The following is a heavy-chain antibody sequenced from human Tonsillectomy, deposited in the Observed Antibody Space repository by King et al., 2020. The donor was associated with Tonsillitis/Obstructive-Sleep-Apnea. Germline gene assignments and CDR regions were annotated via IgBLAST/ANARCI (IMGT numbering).Heavy chain of an antibody. V-gene: IGHV1-69*01. CDR1: GGTFSSYA. D-gene: IGHD7-27*01. J-gene: IGHJ3*02. CDR2: IIPIFGTA. Sequence: VQLVESGAEVKKPGSSVKVSCKASGGTFSSYAISWVRQAPGQGLELMGGIIPIFGTANSAPKFQGRFTITADESTSTAYMELSSLRSEDTAVYYCASGWNWGNAFDIWGQGTMVTVSS. CDR3: ASGWNWGNAFDI.